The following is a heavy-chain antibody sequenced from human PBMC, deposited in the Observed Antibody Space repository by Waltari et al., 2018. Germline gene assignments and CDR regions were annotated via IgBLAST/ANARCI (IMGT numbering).Heavy chain of an antibody. Sequence: QLQMQESGPGLVKPSETLSLTCTVSGGSISTDGYYWGWIRQPPGKGQGWIGGFYFRGSPHYNPSLKSRVSISVDTSKNQFSLKLSSVTAADTAIYYCARLLEGATTDYWGQGTLVTVSS. CDR2: FYFRGSP. J-gene: IGHJ4*02. V-gene: IGHV4-39*01. D-gene: IGHD1-26*01. CDR1: GGSISTDGYY. CDR3: ARLLEGATTDY.